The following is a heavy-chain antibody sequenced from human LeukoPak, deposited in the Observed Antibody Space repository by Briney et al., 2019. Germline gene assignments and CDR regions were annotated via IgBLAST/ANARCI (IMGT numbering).Heavy chain of an antibody. Sequence: PGGTLRLSCAASGFTYRNAWMLGVRQAPGKGLEWVGRIRSKNDGGTTDYAAPVKGRFTISRDDSKNTLYLQMNSLKTEDTAVYYCTTGGYSGYDFSAYRAWGQGTILTDSA. V-gene: IGHV3-15*01. CDR1: GFTYRNAW. J-gene: IGHJ5*02. D-gene: IGHD5-12*01. CDR3: TTGGYSGYDFSAYRA. CDR2: IRSKNDGGTT.